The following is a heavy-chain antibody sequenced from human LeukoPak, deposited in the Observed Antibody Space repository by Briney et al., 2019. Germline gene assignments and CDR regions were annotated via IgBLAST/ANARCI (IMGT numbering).Heavy chain of an antibody. J-gene: IGHJ4*02. CDR1: GYTFSIYG. D-gene: IGHD3-22*01. V-gene: IGHV1-18*01. CDR2: ISSYNGKT. Sequence: ASVKVSCKASGYTFSIYGISWVRQAPGQGLEWVGWISSYNGKTNYGKNVQGRVTMTTDTSTSTAYMELRSLRSDDTAIYYCARNYDSSKDGNDYWGQGTLVTVSS. CDR3: ARNYDSSKDGNDY.